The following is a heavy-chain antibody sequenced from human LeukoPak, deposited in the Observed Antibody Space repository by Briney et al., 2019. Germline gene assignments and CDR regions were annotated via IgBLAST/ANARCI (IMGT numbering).Heavy chain of an antibody. D-gene: IGHD5-18*01. Sequence: GGSLRLSCAASGFTFSSYSMNWVRQAPGKGLEWVSYISSSSSAIYYSDSVKGRFTVSRDNAKNSLYLQMNSLRAEDTAVYYCARASREDTAMVDYWGQGTLVTASS. CDR3: ARASREDTAMVDY. CDR1: GFTFSSYS. V-gene: IGHV3-48*01. J-gene: IGHJ4*02. CDR2: ISSSSSAI.